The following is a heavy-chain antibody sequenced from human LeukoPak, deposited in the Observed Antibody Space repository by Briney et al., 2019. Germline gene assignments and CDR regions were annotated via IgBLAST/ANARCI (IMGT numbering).Heavy chain of an antibody. Sequence: SETLSLTCAVSGASISGSGYYLGWIRQPPGKGLEWIGSIYYSGSTYYNPSLKSRVTISVDTSKNQFSLKLSSVTAADTAVYYCARFAWRFDYWGQGTLVTVSS. CDR2: IYYSGST. V-gene: IGHV4-39*07. D-gene: IGHD1-1*01. CDR1: GASISGSGYY. CDR3: ARFAWRFDY. J-gene: IGHJ4*02.